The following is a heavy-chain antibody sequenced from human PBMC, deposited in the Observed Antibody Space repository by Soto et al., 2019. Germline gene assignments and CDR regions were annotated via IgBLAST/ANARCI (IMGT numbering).Heavy chain of an antibody. J-gene: IGHJ6*03. CDR1: GFTFSSYA. CDR2: ISGSGGST. Sequence: EVQLLESGGGLVQPGGSLRLSCAASGFTFSSYAMSWVRQAPGKGLEWVSAISGSGGSTYYADSVKGRFTISRDNSKNTLYLQMNSLRAEDTAVYYCAKDRDPARDYYYYYMDVWGKGTTVTVSS. V-gene: IGHV3-23*01. CDR3: AKDRDPARDYYYYYMDV.